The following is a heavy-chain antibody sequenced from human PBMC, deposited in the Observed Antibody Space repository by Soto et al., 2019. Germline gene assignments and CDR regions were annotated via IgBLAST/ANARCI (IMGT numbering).Heavy chain of an antibody. CDR2: VNPILSMS. CDR3: ATSYGSGHRPFDY. Sequence: ASVKVSCKASGDTFSFYSINWVRQAPGLGLEWMGRVNPILSMSNYAQRFQGRVTMTADKSTSTAYMELSGLRSEDTAMYYCATSYGSGHRPFDYWGQGALVTVSS. D-gene: IGHD3-10*01. J-gene: IGHJ4*02. V-gene: IGHV1-69*02. CDR1: GDTFSFYS.